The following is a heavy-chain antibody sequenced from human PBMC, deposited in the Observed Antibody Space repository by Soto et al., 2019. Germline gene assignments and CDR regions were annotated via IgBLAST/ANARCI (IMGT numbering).Heavy chain of an antibody. CDR2: TSNDGGNK. Sequence: GGSLRLSCLASGFRFSSYAMHWVRQAPGKGLEWVAITSNDGGNKNYADSVKGRFTISRDNTKNTVYLQMNSLTTEDTAVYYCARDNRHYYWNDPCVMDVWGRGTTVTVS. J-gene: IGHJ6*02. V-gene: IGHV3-30-3*01. D-gene: IGHD1-1*01. CDR3: ARDNRHYYWNDPCVMDV. CDR1: GFRFSSYA.